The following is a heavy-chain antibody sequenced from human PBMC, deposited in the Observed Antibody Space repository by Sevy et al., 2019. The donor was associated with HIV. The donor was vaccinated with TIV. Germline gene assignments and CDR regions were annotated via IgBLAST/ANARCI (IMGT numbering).Heavy chain of an antibody. CDR3: ASCYYYDSSGYPEWEYFQH. D-gene: IGHD3-22*01. CDR2: ISAYNGKT. Sequence: ASVKVSCKASGYTFTSYGISWVRQAPGQGLEWMGWISAYNGKTNYAQKLQGRVTMTTDTSTSTAYMELRGLRSDETAVYYCASCYYYDSSGYPEWEYFQHWGQGTLVTVSS. J-gene: IGHJ1*01. V-gene: IGHV1-18*01. CDR1: GYTFTSYG.